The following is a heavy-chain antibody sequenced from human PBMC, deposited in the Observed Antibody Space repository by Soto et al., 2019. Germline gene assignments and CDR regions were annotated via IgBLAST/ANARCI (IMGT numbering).Heavy chain of an antibody. CDR1: GFTFSSYA. V-gene: IGHV3-23*01. J-gene: IGHJ6*03. CDR3: ASQYCSSTSCYYYYYYYMDV. Sequence: EVQLLESGGGLVQPGGSLRLSCAASGFTFSSYAMSWVRQAPGKGLEWVSAISGSGGSTYYADSVKGRFTISRDNSKNTLYLQMNSLRAEDTAVYYCASQYCSSTSCYYYYYYYMDVWGKGTTVTVSS. D-gene: IGHD2-2*01. CDR2: ISGSGGST.